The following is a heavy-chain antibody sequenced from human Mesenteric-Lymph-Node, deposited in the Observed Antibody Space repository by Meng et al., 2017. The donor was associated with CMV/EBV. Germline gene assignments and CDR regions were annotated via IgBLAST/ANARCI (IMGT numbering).Heavy chain of an antibody. CDR1: GGTFSSYT. J-gene: IGHJ6*02. Sequence: SVKVSCKASGGTFSSYTISWVRQAPGQGLEWMGRIIPILGIANYAQKFQGRVTITADKSTSTAYMELSSLRSEDTAVYYCARASGGIRIVATRSYYYYGMDVWGQGTTVTVSS. CDR3: ARASGGIRIVATRSYYYYGMDV. D-gene: IGHD5-12*01. V-gene: IGHV1-69*02. CDR2: IIPILGIA.